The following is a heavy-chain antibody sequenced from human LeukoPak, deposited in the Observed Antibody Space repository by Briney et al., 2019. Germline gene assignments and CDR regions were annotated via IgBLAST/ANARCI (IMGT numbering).Heavy chain of an antibody. CDR2: MNPHSGNT. D-gene: IGHD2-2*01. V-gene: IGHV1-8*01. J-gene: IGHJ5*02. CDR1: GYTFTSYD. CDR3: ARGKAHCSSTSCYGGWFDP. Sequence: GASVKVSCKASGYTFTSYDINWVRQATGQRIEWMGWMNPHSGNTGYAQKFQGRVTMTRNTSISTAYMELSSLRSADTAVYYCARGKAHCSSTSCYGGWFDPWGQGTLVTVSS.